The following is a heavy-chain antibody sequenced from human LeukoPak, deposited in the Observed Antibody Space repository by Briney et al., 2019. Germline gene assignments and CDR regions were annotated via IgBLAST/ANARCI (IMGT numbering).Heavy chain of an antibody. V-gene: IGHV4-39*01. J-gene: IGHJ4*02. CDR2: IYYSGST. CDR1: GGSISSSSYY. D-gene: IGHD3-16*02. CDR3: ATVGGIYRYPFDY. Sequence: PSETLSLTCTVSGGSISSSSYYWGWIRQPPGKGLEWIGSIYYSGSTYYNPSLKSRVTISVDTSKNQFSLKLSSVTAADTAVYYCATVGGIYRYPFDYGGQGPLVTVSS.